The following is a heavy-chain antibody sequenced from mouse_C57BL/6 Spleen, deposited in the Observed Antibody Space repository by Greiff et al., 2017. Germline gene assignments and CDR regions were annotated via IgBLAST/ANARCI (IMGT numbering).Heavy chain of an antibody. CDR1: GFNIKNTY. CDR3: ARWGDYDVYYYAMDY. CDR2: IDPANGNT. J-gene: IGHJ4*01. Sequence: VQLQQSVAELVRPGASVKLSCTASGFNIKNTYMPWVKQRPEQGLEWIGRIDPANGNTKYAPTFQGKATITADTSSNTAYLQLSSLTSEDTAIYYCARWGDYDVYYYAMDYWGQGTSVTVSS. D-gene: IGHD2-4*01. V-gene: IGHV14-3*01.